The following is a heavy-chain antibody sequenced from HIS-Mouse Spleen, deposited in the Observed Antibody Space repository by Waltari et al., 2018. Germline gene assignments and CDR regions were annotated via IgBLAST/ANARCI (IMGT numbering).Heavy chain of an antibody. Sequence: QVQLQQWGAGLLKPSETLSLTCAVYGGSSSGYYWSWIRQPPGKGLEWIGEINHSGSTNYNPSLKSRVTISVDTSKNQFSLKLSSVTAADTAVYYCARGAGQLLDYWGQGTLVTVSS. D-gene: IGHD2-2*01. CDR1: GGSSSGYY. CDR3: ARGAGQLLDY. CDR2: INHSGST. V-gene: IGHV4-34*01. J-gene: IGHJ4*02.